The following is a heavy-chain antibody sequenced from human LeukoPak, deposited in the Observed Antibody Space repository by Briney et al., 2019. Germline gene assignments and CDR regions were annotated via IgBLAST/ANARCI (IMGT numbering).Heavy chain of an antibody. CDR1: GGTFSSYA. CDR2: IIPIFGTA. CDR3: ARDGGEHTVTTPHDAFDI. V-gene: IGHV1-69*13. J-gene: IGHJ3*02. D-gene: IGHD4-17*01. Sequence: SVKVSCKASGGTFSSYAISWVRQAPGQRLEWMGGIIPIFGTANYAQKFQGRVTITADESTSTAYMELSSLRSEDTAVYYCARDGGEHTVTTPHDAFDIWGQGTMVTVSS.